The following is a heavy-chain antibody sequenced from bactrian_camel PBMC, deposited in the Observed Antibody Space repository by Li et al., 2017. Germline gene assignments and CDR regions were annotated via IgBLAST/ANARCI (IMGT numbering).Heavy chain of an antibody. CDR1: GYTFNTY. CDR3: AARGPYCYAKLSVRDFTY. J-gene: IGHJ6*01. Sequence: DVQLVESGGGSALAGGSVRLSCAASGYTFNTYSWFRQAPGQEREVVGNIKTEYDTTFYADSVKGRFTISQDKNKHMVYLQMNSLKPEDTAMYYCAARGPYCYAKLSVRDFTYWGQGTQVTVS. V-gene: IGHV3S40*01. CDR2: IKTEYDTT. D-gene: IGHD1*01.